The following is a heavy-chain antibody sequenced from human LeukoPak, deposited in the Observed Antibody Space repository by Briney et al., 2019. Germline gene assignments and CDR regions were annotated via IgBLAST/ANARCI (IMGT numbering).Heavy chain of an antibody. D-gene: IGHD3-9*01. V-gene: IGHV1-18*04. CDR1: GYTFTSYG. CDR3: ARHYYDILTGYSDY. CDR2: ISAYNGNT. Sequence: HWASVKVSCKASGYTFTSYGISWVRQAPGQGLEWMGWISAYNGNTNYAQKLQGRVTMTTDISTSTAYMELRSLRSDDTAVYYCARHYYDILTGYSDYWGQGTLVTVSS. J-gene: IGHJ4*02.